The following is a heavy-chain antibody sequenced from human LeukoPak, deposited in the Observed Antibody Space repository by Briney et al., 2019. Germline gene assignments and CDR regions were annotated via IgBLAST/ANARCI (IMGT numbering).Heavy chain of an antibody. J-gene: IGHJ6*03. V-gene: IGHV3-11*01. CDR2: ISRIDSTK. CDR3: ARVLRYCSGGNCYSGGLGYMDV. D-gene: IGHD2-15*01. Sequence: GRSLRLSCAASGFTFIDYNMRWIPQAPGKGLEWVSSISRIDSTKYNADSVKGRFTISRDNAKNSLFLQMNSLRAEDTAVYYCARVLRYCSGGNCYSGGLGYMDVWGKGTTVTISS. CDR1: GFTFIDYN.